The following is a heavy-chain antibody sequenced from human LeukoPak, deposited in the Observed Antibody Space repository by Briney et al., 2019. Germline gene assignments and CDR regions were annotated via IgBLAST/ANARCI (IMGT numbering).Heavy chain of an antibody. CDR3: ASHPTYYYDSSGDY. CDR1: GFTFSSYS. J-gene: IGHJ4*02. V-gene: IGHV3-48*01. D-gene: IGHD3-22*01. Sequence: GGSLRLSCAASGFTFSSYSMNWVRQAPGKGLEWVSYISSSSSTIYYADSVKGRFTISRDNAKNSLYLQMNSLRAEDTAVYYCASHPTYYYDSSGDYWGQGTLVTVSS. CDR2: ISSSSSTI.